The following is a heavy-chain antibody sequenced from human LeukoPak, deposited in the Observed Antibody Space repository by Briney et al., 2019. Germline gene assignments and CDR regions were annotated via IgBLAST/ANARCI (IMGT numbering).Heavy chain of an antibody. Sequence: PGGSLRLSCAASGFAFTDYAISWVRQAPGKGLEWVSAISGSGGSTYYADSVKGRFTISRDNSKNTLYLQMNSLRAEDTAVYYCAKDRHEEQWLVSNWFDPWGQGTLVTVSS. V-gene: IGHV3-23*01. CDR1: GFAFTDYA. CDR2: ISGSGGST. D-gene: IGHD6-19*01. J-gene: IGHJ5*02. CDR3: AKDRHEEQWLVSNWFDP.